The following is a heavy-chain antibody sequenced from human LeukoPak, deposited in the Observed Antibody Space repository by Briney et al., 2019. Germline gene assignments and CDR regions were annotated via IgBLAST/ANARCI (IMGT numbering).Heavy chain of an antibody. Sequence: SETLSLTCTVSGGSISSSSYYWGWIRQPPGKGLEWIGSIYYSGSTYYNPSLKSRVTISVDTSKNQFSLKLSSVTAADTAVYYCARQCSSTSCQGFDPWGQGTLVTVSS. D-gene: IGHD2-2*01. J-gene: IGHJ5*02. CDR3: ARQCSSTSCQGFDP. CDR1: GGSISSSSYY. V-gene: IGHV4-39*01. CDR2: IYYSGST.